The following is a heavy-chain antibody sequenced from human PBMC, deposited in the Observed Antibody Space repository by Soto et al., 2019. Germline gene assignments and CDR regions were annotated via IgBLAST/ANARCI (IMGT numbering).Heavy chain of an antibody. CDR1: DASINTYY. J-gene: IGHJ3*02. CDR2: IYYNGIT. V-gene: IGHV4-59*01. CDR3: ARDRGGDGYSSDAFDI. Sequence: SETLSLTCTVSDASINTYYWSWIRQPPGKGLEWIGYIYYNGITNYNPSLKSRVTMSVDTSKNQFSLKLSTVTAADTAVYYCARDRGGDGYSSDAFDIWGQGTMVTVS. D-gene: IGHD2-21*01.